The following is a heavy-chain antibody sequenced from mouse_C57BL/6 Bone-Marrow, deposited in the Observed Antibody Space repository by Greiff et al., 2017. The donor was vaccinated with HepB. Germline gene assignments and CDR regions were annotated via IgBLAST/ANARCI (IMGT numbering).Heavy chain of an antibody. V-gene: IGHV1-80*01. J-gene: IGHJ2*01. CDR3: ATDGYYGCYYFDY. CDR2: IYPGDGDT. Sequence: QVQLQQSGAELVKPGASVKISCKASGYAFSSYWMNWVKQRPGKGLEWIGQIYPGDGDTNYNGKFKGKATLTADKSSSTAYMQRSSLTSEDSAVYFCATDGYYGCYYFDYWGQGTTLTVSS. D-gene: IGHD2-3*01. CDR1: GYAFSSYW.